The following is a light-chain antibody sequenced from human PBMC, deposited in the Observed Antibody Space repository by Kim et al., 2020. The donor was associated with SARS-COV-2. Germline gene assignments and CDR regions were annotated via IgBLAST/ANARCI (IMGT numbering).Light chain of an antibody. J-gene: IGLJ2*01. CDR3: QAWDSSTAV. CDR2: QDS. Sequence: VSPGQTASITWSGEKLGDKYACWYQQKPGQSPVLVIYQDSKRPSGIPGRFSGSNSGNTATLTISGTQAMDEADYYCQAWDSSTAVFGGGTQLTVL. CDR1: KLGDKY. V-gene: IGLV3-1*01.